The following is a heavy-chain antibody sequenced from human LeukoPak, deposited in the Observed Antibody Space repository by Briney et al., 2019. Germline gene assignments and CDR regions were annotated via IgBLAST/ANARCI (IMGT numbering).Heavy chain of an antibody. CDR2: ISAYNGNT. CDR3: ARGAPTTNYYYYYYMDV. D-gene: IGHD1-1*01. V-gene: IGHV1-18*01. CDR1: GYTFTSYS. J-gene: IGHJ6*03. Sequence: GASVKVSCKASGYTFTSYSINWMRQAPGQGLEWMRWISAYNGNTNYAQKLQGRVTMTTDTSTSTAYMELRSLRSDDTAVYYCARGAPTTNYYYYYYMDVWGKGTTVTVSS.